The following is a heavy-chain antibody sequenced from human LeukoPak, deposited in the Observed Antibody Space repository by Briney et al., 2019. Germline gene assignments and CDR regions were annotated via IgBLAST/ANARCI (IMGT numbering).Heavy chain of an antibody. Sequence: ASVKVSYKASGGTFSAYATSWVRQAPGRGLEWMGGIIPMYETTKYAQNFQGRVTITTDEATNTAYMELTSLRSDDTAVYYCARGPVYYDSGSYYPLSRWGQGTLITVFS. D-gene: IGHD3-22*01. CDR3: ARGPVYYDSGSYYPLSR. V-gene: IGHV1-69*05. CDR1: GGTFSAYA. CDR2: IIPMYETT. J-gene: IGHJ4*02.